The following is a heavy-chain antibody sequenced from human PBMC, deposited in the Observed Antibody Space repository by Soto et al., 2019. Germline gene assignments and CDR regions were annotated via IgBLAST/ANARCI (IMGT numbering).Heavy chain of an antibody. J-gene: IGHJ6*02. V-gene: IGHV1-46*01. CDR3: TVGDSSGWYGYYYYYGMDV. D-gene: IGHD6-19*01. Sequence: QVQLVQSGAEVKKPGASVKVSCKASGYTFTSYYMHWVRQAPGQGLEWMGIINPSGGSTSYAQKFQGRVTMTRDTSTSTVYMELSSLRSEDTAVYYWTVGDSSGWYGYYYYYGMDVWGQGTTVTVSS. CDR2: INPSGGST. CDR1: GYTFTSYY.